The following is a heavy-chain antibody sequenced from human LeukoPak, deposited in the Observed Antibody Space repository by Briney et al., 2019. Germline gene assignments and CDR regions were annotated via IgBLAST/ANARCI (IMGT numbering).Heavy chain of an antibody. CDR3: ARDGIYDFWSGYLDY. V-gene: IGHV1-2*02. D-gene: IGHD3-3*01. CDR2: INPNSGGT. CDR1: GYTFTSYG. J-gene: IGHJ4*02. Sequence: GASVKVSCKASGYTFTSYGISWVRQAPGQGLEWMGWINPNSGGTNYAQKFQGRVTMTRDTSISTAYMELSRLRSDDTAVYYCARDGIYDFWSGYLDYWGQGTLVTVSS.